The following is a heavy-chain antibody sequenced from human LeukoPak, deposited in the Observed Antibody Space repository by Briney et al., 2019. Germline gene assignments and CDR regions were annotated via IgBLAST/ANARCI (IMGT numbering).Heavy chain of an antibody. D-gene: IGHD1-26*01. CDR3: ARDQMGMNWFDP. Sequence: PGGSLRLSCAASGFTFSSYAMNWVRQAPGKGLEWIGYIYHSGSTNYNPSLKSRVTISGDTSKNQFSLKLSSVTAADTAVCYCARDQMGMNWFDPWGQGTLVTVSS. CDR2: IYHSGST. V-gene: IGHV4-59*01. CDR1: GFTFSSYA. J-gene: IGHJ5*02.